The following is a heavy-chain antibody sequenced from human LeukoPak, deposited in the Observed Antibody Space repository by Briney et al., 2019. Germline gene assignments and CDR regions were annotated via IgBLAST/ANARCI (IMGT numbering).Heavy chain of an antibody. V-gene: IGHV3-7*01. D-gene: IGHD6-19*01. CDR3: ARDRGWYHADS. CDR1: GFTFSSSW. J-gene: IGHJ4*02. Sequence: GGSLRLPCAASGFTFSSSWMGWARQAPGKGLEWVANTKEDGSWKHYAVSVQGRFTISRDNAKNSLYLQMNSLRAEDTAVYYCARDRGWYHADSWGQGTLVTVSS. CDR2: TKEDGSWK.